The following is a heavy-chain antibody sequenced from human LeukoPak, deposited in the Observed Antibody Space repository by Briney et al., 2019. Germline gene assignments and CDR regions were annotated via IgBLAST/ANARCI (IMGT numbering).Heavy chain of an antibody. Sequence: SETLSLTCIVSGGSISSGGYYWSWIRQHPGKGLEWIGYISYSGSTYYNPSLKSRVIISVDTSKNQFSLKLSSVTAADTATYYCARVGGSNFYNYGMDVWGQGTTVIVSS. CDR1: GGSISSGGYY. CDR2: ISYSGST. D-gene: IGHD4-11*01. CDR3: ARVGGSNFYNYGMDV. J-gene: IGHJ6*02. V-gene: IGHV4-31*03.